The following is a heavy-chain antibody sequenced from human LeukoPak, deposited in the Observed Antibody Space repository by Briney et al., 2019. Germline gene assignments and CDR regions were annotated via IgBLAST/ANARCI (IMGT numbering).Heavy chain of an antibody. D-gene: IGHD3-10*01. CDR3: ARVGGSGRSNPYYFDY. Sequence: ASVKVSCKASGYSFTGYYMHWVRQAPGQGLERMGWINPNNGDTKYAQKFQGRVTMTRDTSISTAYMELSRLRSDDTAVYYCARVGGSGRSNPYYFDYWGQGTLVTVSS. J-gene: IGHJ4*02. CDR1: GYSFTGYY. CDR2: INPNNGDT. V-gene: IGHV1-2*02.